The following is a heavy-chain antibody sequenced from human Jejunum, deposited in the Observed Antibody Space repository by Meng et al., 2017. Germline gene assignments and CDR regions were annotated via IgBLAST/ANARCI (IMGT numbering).Heavy chain of an antibody. CDR2: INSGGNS. J-gene: IGHJ4*02. V-gene: IGHV3-66*02. CDR1: GFTVSSSY. CDR3: ARGRPNNYFDY. D-gene: IGHD1-26*01. Sequence: GESLKISCAASGFTVSSSYMSWVRQAPGKGLEWVSMINSGGNSYYAESVKGRFTVSRDSSKNTVFLQIYSLRAEDTAAYYCARGRPNNYFDYWAQGPL.